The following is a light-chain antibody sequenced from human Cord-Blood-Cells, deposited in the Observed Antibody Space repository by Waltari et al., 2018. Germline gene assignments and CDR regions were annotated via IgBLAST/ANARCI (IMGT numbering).Light chain of an antibody. Sequence: QSALTQPASVPGSPGQSITIPCTVTSSDVGGYNYVSCYQQHPGKAPKLMIYDVSNRPSGVSNRFSGSKSGNTASLTISRLQAEDEADYYCSSYTSSSTLVFGGGTKLTVL. V-gene: IGLV2-14*01. CDR3: SSYTSSSTLV. CDR2: DVS. CDR1: SSDVGGYNY. J-gene: IGLJ2*01.